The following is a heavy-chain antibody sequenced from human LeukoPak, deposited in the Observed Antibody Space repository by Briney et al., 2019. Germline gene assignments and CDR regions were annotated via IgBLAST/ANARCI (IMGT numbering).Heavy chain of an antibody. Sequence: GASVKVSCKASGYTFTSYGISWVRQAPGQGLEWMGWISAYNGNTNYAQRFQGRVTMTRDTSTSTVYMELSSLRSEDTAMYYCARDRTHYYESSGYYSRWEYWGQGTLVTVSS. D-gene: IGHD3-22*01. V-gene: IGHV1-18*01. CDR3: ARDRTHYYESSGYYSRWEY. J-gene: IGHJ4*02. CDR1: GYTFTSYG. CDR2: ISAYNGNT.